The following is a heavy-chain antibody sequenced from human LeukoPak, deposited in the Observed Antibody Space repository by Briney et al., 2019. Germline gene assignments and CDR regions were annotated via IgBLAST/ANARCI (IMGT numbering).Heavy chain of an antibody. V-gene: IGHV3-66*01. D-gene: IGHD2-21*01. Sequence: PGGSLRLSCAASGFTFSNNYMSWVRHAPGKGLEWVSVIYSGSSTYYPDSVKGRFTISSDHSKNTLYPQIKTLRAEGTAVYFCASTYCGGDCPVYWGQGTLVSVP. CDR1: GFTFSNNY. CDR2: IYSGSST. CDR3: ASTYCGGDCPVY. J-gene: IGHJ4*02.